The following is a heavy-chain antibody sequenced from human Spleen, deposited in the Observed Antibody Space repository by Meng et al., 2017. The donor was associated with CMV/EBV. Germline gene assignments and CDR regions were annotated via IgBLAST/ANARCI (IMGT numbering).Heavy chain of an antibody. CDR3: ARSNVSQAFDI. V-gene: IGHV4-34*01. CDR2: INHSGST. J-gene: IGHJ3*02. D-gene: IGHD4-11*01. Sequence: SQTLSLTCAVYGGSFSGYYWSWIRQPPGKGLEWIGEINHSGSTNYNPSLKSRVTISVDTSKNQFSLKLSSVTAADTAVYYCARSNVSQAFDIWGQGTMVTVSS. CDR1: GGSFSGYY.